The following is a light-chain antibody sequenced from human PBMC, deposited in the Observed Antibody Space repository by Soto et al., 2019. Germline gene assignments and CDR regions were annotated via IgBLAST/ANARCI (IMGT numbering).Light chain of an antibody. Sequence: IHLTQSPSSLSASVGDRVTITCPASQGITSYLAWYQQRPGKAPGLLIYSASTLQSGVPSRFSGSGYGTDFSLTISNLQPEDFATYYCQQVNVYPSTFGGGTKVDIK. CDR2: SAS. J-gene: IGKJ4*01. V-gene: IGKV1-9*01. CDR1: QGITSY. CDR3: QQVNVYPST.